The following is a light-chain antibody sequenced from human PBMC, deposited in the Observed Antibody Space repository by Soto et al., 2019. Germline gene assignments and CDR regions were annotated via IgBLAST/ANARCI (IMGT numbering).Light chain of an antibody. V-gene: IGKV3-15*01. CDR1: HSISDT. Sequence: EIVLTQSPGTLSLSPGGRATLSCRASHSISDTLAWYQQKPGQAPRLLIYGASTRATGFPARFNGSGSGTDFTLTISSLQSEDFAVYYCQQYNNWPWTFGQGTKVDIK. CDR3: QQYNNWPWT. J-gene: IGKJ1*01. CDR2: GAS.